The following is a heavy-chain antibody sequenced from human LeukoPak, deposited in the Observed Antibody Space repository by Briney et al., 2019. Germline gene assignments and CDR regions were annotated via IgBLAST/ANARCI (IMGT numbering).Heavy chain of an antibody. CDR3: ATDLDSSGYFGAFDI. V-gene: IGHV1-24*01. J-gene: IGHJ3*02. CDR1: GYTLTELS. D-gene: IGHD3-22*01. Sequence: ASVKVSCKVSGYTLTELSMHWVRQAPGKGLEWMGGFDPEDGETIYAQKFQGGVTMTEDTSTDTAYMELSSLRSEDTAVYYCATDLDSSGYFGAFDIWGQGTMVTVSS. CDR2: FDPEDGET.